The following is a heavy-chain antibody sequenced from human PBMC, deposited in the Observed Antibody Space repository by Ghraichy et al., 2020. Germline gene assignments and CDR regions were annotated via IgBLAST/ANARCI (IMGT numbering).Heavy chain of an antibody. J-gene: IGHJ4*02. CDR1: GGSFSGYY. D-gene: IGHD2-15*01. Sequence: SETLSLTCAVYGGSFSGYYWSWIRQPPGKGLEWIGEINHSGSTNYNPSLKSRVTISVDTSKNQFSLKLSSVTAADTAVYYCARRRTYCSGGSCYPGPIYYFDYWGQGTLVTVSS. CDR3: ARRRTYCSGGSCYPGPIYYFDY. V-gene: IGHV4-34*01. CDR2: INHSGST.